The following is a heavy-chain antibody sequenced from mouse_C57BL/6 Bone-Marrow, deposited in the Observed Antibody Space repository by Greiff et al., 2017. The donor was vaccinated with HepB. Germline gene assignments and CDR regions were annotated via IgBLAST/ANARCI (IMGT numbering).Heavy chain of an antibody. J-gene: IGHJ1*03. CDR1: GYTFTDYY. V-gene: IGHV1-26*01. D-gene: IGHD1-1*01. CDR2: INPNNGGT. Sequence: EVKLVESGPELVKPGASVKISCKASGYTFTDYYMNWVKQSHGKSLEWIGDINPNNGGTSYNQKFKGKATLTVDKSSSTAYMELRSLTSEDSAVYYCAEGVLREGYFDVWGTGTTVTVSS. CDR3: AEGVLREGYFDV.